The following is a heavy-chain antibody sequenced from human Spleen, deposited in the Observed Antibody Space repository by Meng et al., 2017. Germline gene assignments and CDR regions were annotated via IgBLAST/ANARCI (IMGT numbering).Heavy chain of an antibody. CDR3: ATHSLYSSTWYWFDP. D-gene: IGHD6-13*01. Sequence: GAALKFSCHGSGYDFTSYWIGWVRQMPEKGLEWRRIIYPGDSDTRYSTSFQGQVIISDDTSISTAYLQWSILQASDTAIYYWATHSLYSSTWYWFDPWGQGTLVTVSS. J-gene: IGHJ5*02. V-gene: IGHV5-51*01. CDR1: GYDFTSYW. CDR2: IYPGDSDT.